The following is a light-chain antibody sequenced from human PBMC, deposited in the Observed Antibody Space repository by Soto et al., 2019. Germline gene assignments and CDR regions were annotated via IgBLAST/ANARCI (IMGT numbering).Light chain of an antibody. J-gene: IGLJ2*01. V-gene: IGLV2-14*01. Sequence: QSVLSQPGSESGSPGQPITISCAGTSADIGAFNYVSWYQQHPGKAPKLVIFDVTNRPSEVSDRFSGSKSGNTASLTISGLQFEDEADYYCSSYRGTSTPVFGGGTKVTVL. CDR1: SADIGAFNY. CDR2: DVT. CDR3: SSYRGTSTPV.